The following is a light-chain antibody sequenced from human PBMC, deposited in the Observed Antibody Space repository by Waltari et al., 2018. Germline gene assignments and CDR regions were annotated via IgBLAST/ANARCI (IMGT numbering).Light chain of an antibody. CDR2: EVS. V-gene: IGLV2-8*01. Sequence: QSALTQPPSASGSPGQSVTISCTGTSSDVSGDQSVSWYQHPPGKAPKLIIYEVSKRPSGVPDRFSGSKSGNTASLTVSGLQAEDEADYYCNSYVGSTLFYVFGTGTKVTVV. CDR1: SSDVSGDQS. CDR3: NSYVGSTLFYV. J-gene: IGLJ1*01.